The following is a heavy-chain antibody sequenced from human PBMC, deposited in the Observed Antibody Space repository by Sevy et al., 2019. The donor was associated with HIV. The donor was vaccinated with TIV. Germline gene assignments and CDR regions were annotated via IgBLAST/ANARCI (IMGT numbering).Heavy chain of an antibody. Sequence: GGSLRLSCAASGFTFNIYSMNWVRQAPGKGLEWVSSISSSSSYIYYADSLKGRFTDSRDNAKNSLYLQMTSLRAEDTAVYYCARASQQLVLLREYYFDYWGQGTLVTVSS. CDR1: GFTFNIYS. D-gene: IGHD6-13*01. CDR3: ARASQQLVLLREYYFDY. CDR2: ISSSSSYI. V-gene: IGHV3-21*01. J-gene: IGHJ4*02.